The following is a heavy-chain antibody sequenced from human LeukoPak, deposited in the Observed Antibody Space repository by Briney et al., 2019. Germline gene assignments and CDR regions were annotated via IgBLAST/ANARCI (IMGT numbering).Heavy chain of an antibody. D-gene: IGHD3-3*01. V-gene: IGHV4-39*01. Sequence: PSETLSLTCTVSGGSLGSSSYYWGWIRQAPGKGLEWIGTIYFDGNTFYNPSLKSRVTLSIDMSKSQFSLRLASATAADTAIYYCAAENGNFWIGYHYFEDWGQGSLVSVSS. CDR2: IYFDGNT. J-gene: IGHJ4*02. CDR3: AAENGNFWIGYHYFED. CDR1: GGSLGSSSYY.